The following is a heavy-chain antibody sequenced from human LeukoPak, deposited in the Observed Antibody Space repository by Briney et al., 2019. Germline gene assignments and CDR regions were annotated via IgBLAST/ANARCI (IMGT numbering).Heavy chain of an antibody. CDR3: ARKPLAPGPLSYFDY. Sequence: SVKVSCKASGYTYTNYGVSWVRQAPGQGLEWMGWIIPIFGTANYAQKFQGRVTITADESTSTAYMELSSLRSEDTAVYYCARKPLAPGPLSYFDYWGQGTLVTVSS. J-gene: IGHJ4*02. CDR2: IIPIFGTA. CDR1: GYTYTNYG. V-gene: IGHV1-69*13.